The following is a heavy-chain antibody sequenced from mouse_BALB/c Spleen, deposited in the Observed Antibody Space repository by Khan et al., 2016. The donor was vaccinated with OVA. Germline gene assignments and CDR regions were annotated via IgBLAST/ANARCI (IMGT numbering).Heavy chain of an antibody. J-gene: IGHJ4*01. CDR3: AKGVWSYYYTLDY. V-gene: IGHV2-6-5*01. CDR1: GFSLSDYG. Sequence: VHLVESGPGLVAPSQNLSITCTVSGFSLSDYGVSWIRQPPGKGLEWLGVIWGGGSKYYNSALKSRLSISKDNSKSQVFLKMSSLQSDDTAMFYCAKGVWSYYYTLDYWGQGTSVTVSS. CDR2: IWGGGSK.